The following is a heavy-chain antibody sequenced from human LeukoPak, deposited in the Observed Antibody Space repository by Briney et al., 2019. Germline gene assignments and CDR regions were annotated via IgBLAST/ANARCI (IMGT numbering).Heavy chain of an antibody. Sequence: PSQTLSLTCTVSGGSISSGSYYWSWIRQPAGKGLEWIGRIYTSGSTNYNPSLKSRVTISVDTSKNQFSLKLSSVTAADTAVYYCARAAAGTGRVDYWGQGTLVTVSS. V-gene: IGHV4-61*02. D-gene: IGHD6-13*01. CDR1: GGSISSGSYY. CDR2: IYTSGST. CDR3: ARAAAGTGRVDY. J-gene: IGHJ4*02.